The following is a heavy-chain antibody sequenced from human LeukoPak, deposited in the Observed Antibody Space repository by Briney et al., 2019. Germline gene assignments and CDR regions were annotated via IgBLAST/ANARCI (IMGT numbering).Heavy chain of an antibody. J-gene: IGHJ3*01. CDR1: GYSENFYG. V-gene: IGHV1-18*01. Sequence: ASVKVSCKTSGYSENFYGITWVRQVAGQGLEWMGWISAQHGQTEYAPNSQDRVTMTTDTYTNTAYMELRSLRSDDTAVYYCARSRITFDSSGYGDVFGVWGQGTMITVSS. CDR2: ISAQHGQT. D-gene: IGHD3-22*01. CDR3: ARSRITFDSSGYGDVFGV.